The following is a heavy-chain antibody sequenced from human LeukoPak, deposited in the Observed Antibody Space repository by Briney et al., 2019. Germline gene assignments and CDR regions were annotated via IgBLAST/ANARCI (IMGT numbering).Heavy chain of an antibody. CDR2: IYSGGST. CDR1: GFTFSSYG. D-gene: IGHD6-13*01. CDR3: ALSTGSWYLIDY. V-gene: IGHV3-66*01. Sequence: GGSLRLSCAASGFTFSSYGMHWVRQAPGKGLEWVSVIYSGGSTYYADSVKGRFTISRDNSKNTLYLQMNSLRAEDTAVYYCALSTGSWYLIDYWAREPWSPSPQ. J-gene: IGHJ4*02.